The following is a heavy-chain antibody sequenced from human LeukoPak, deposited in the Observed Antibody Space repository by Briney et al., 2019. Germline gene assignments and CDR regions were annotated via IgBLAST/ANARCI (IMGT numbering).Heavy chain of an antibody. CDR3: ARSRSIAGDGFDM. J-gene: IGHJ3*02. CDR2: ISSSGYTK. Sequence: GGSLRLSCVASGFTFRGYEMNWVRQAPGKGLEWVSNISSSGYTKYYADSVKGRFTISRDNAKNSVYLQMNSLRAEDTAVYYCARSRSIAGDGFDMWGRGTMVAVSS. CDR1: GFTFRGYE. V-gene: IGHV3-48*03. D-gene: IGHD2-21*01.